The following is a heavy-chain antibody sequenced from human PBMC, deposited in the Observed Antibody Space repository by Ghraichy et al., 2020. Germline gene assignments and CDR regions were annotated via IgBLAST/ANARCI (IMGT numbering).Heavy chain of an antibody. D-gene: IGHD1-26*01. V-gene: IGHV3-23*01. CDR1: GFTFNSYG. CDR3: AKEVEVGPTSFDYYYYGLDV. CDR2: TSGDGSST. Sequence: LSLTCAASGFTFNSYGITWVRQAPGKGLEWVSATSGDGSSTYYAASVEGRFTIFTDNSENTLYLQMNSLRAEDTAVYYCAKEVEVGPTSFDYYYYGLDVWGQGTTVTVSS. J-gene: IGHJ6*02.